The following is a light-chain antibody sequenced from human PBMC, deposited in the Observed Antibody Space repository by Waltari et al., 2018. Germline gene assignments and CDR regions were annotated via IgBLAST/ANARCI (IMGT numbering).Light chain of an antibody. CDR2: EVS. J-gene: IGLJ3*02. CDR1: SSDGVGYNW. V-gene: IGLV2-8*01. CDR3: SSYAGRSDLV. Sequence: QSALTQPPAAPGSPGQSVIISCTRTSSDGVGYNWVSWYQKRPGKVPKLLTYEVSKRPSGVPDLFSGSKSGNTASLTVSGLQAEDEADYSCSSYAGRSDLVFGGGTRVAVL.